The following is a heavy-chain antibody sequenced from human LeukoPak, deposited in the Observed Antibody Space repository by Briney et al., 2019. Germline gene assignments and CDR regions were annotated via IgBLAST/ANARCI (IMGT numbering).Heavy chain of an antibody. V-gene: IGHV5-51*01. J-gene: IGHJ4*02. D-gene: IGHD5-12*01. CDR3: ARTGHSGYEFDH. Sequence: GESLKISCQGSGYSFSNYWIGWVRQMPGKGLEWMGIIYPSDSDTRYSPSSQGQVTISADKSITTAYLQWSSLKASDTAMYYCARTGHSGYEFDHWGQGTLVTVSS. CDR1: GYSFSNYW. CDR2: IYPSDSDT.